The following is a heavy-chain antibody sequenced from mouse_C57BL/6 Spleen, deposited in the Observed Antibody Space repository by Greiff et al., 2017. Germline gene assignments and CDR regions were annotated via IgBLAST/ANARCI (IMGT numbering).Heavy chain of an antibody. CDR2: IHPNSGST. J-gene: IGHJ4*01. CDR1: GYTFTSYW. CDR3: ARGVTTVVAAEAMDH. Sequence: VQLQQPGAELVKPGASVKLSCKASGYTFTSYWMHWVKQRPGQGLEWIGMIHPNSGSTNYNEKFKSKATLTVDKSSSTAYMQLSSLTSEDSAVYYCARGVTTVVAAEAMDHWGQGTSVTVSS. V-gene: IGHV1-64*01. D-gene: IGHD1-1*01.